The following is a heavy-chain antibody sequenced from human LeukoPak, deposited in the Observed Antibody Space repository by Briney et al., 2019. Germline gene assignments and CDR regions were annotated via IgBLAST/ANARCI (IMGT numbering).Heavy chain of an antibody. V-gene: IGHV3-9*01. CDR2: ISWNSGTI. CDR3: AKGRASTVVTPGDY. Sequence: PGGSLRLSCAASGFTFDDYAMHWVRQGPRKGLGWVSGISWNSGTIGYADSVKGRFTISRDNAKNSLYLQMNSLRAEDTALYFCAKGRASTVVTPGDYWGQGTLVTVSS. CDR1: GFTFDDYA. D-gene: IGHD4-23*01. J-gene: IGHJ4*02.